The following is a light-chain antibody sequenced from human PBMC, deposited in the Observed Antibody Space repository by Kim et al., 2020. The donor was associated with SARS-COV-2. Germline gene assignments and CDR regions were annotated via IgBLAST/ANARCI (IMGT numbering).Light chain of an antibody. V-gene: IGKV3-15*01. Sequence: IVMTQSPATLSVSPGERVTLSCRASQSVKNNLAWYQQRPGQAPRLLIYGASTRATDISARFSGSGSGTEFTLTIRSLQSEDVAVYYCQQYNDWPLLTFGGGTKVDI. CDR1: QSVKNN. CDR3: QQYNDWPLLT. J-gene: IGKJ4*01. CDR2: GAS.